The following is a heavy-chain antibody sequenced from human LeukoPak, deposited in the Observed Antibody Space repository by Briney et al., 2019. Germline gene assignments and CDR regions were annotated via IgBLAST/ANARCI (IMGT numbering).Heavy chain of an antibody. CDR3: ARQSVVTSRSPDDAFDI. CDR1: GYTFSSYG. Sequence: ASVKVSCKASGYTFSSYGISWVRQAPGQGLEWMAWNSAYNGNTNYEQNLQGRVTMTTDTSTNTAYMELRSLRSDDTAVYYCARQSVVTSRSPDDAFDIWGQGTMVTVSS. D-gene: IGHD3-16*02. V-gene: IGHV1-18*01. J-gene: IGHJ3*02. CDR2: NSAYNGNT.